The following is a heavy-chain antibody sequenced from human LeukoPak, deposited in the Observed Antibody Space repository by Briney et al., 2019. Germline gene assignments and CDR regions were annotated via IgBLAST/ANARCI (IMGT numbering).Heavy chain of an antibody. Sequence: ASVKVSCKVSGYTLTELSMHWVRQAPGKRLEWMGGFDPEDGETIYAQKFQGRVTMTEDTSTDTAYIELSSLRSEDTAVYYCATRGLPFGGVIGAFDIWGQGTMVTVSS. D-gene: IGHD3-16*01. CDR1: GYTLTELS. J-gene: IGHJ3*02. CDR2: FDPEDGET. V-gene: IGHV1-24*01. CDR3: ATRGLPFGGVIGAFDI.